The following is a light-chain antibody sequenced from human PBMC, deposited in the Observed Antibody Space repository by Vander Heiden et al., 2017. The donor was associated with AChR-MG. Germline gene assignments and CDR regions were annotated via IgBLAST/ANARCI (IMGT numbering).Light chain of an antibody. CDR3: EAWDDSLKRV. V-gene: IGLV1-44*01. J-gene: IGLJ3*02. Sequence: SCSGSSSNIGRHTVNWYQQLPGTAPKLLIYRNDQRVSGVPDRFSGSTSGTSASLAISGLQSEDEGDYYCEAWDDSLKRVFGGGTELTVL. CDR2: RND. CDR1: SSNIGRHT.